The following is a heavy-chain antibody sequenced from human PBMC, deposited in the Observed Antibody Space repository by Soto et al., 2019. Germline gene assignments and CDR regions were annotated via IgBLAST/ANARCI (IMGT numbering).Heavy chain of an antibody. CDR3: ARGTNAATGLDY. CDR1: GFTFSSYG. CDR2: ISYDGSNK. D-gene: IGHD1-1*01. J-gene: IGHJ4*02. V-gene: IGHV3-30*03. Sequence: PGGSLRLSCAASGFTFSSYGMHWVRQAPGKGLEWVAVISYDGSNKYYADSVKGRFTISRDNSKNSLSVQVNSLRAEDTAVYYCARGTNAATGLDYWGQG.